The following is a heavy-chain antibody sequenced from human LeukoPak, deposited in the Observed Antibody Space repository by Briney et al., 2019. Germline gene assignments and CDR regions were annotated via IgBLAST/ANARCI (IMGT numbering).Heavy chain of an antibody. Sequence: GGSLRLSCAASGFXFSSYSMNWVRQAPGKGLEWVSSISSSSSYIYYADSVKGRFTISRDNAKNSLYLQMDSLRAEDTAVYYCARGGIAAAGTFDYWGQGTLVTVSS. CDR1: GFXFSSYS. V-gene: IGHV3-21*01. D-gene: IGHD6-13*01. CDR3: ARGGIAAAGTFDY. J-gene: IGHJ4*02. CDR2: ISSSSSYI.